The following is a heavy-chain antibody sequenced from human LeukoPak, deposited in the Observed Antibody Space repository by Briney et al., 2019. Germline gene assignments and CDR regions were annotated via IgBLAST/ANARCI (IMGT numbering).Heavy chain of an antibody. J-gene: IGHJ4*02. CDR2: ISGSGGNT. CDR3: AKRGVVIRVILVGFHKEAYYFDS. D-gene: IGHD3-22*01. V-gene: IGHV3-23*01. CDR1: GITLSNYG. Sequence: PGGSLRLSCAVSGITLSNYGMSWLRQAPGKGLEWVSGISGSGGNTYYADSVKGRFTISRDNSKNTLYLQMNSLRAEDTAVYFCAKRGVVIRVILVGFHKEAYYFDSWGQGALVTVSS.